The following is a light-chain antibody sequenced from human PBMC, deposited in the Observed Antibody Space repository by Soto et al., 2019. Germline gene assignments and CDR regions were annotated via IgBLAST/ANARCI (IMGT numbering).Light chain of an antibody. CDR2: HAS. CDR1: QSVRSD. Sequence: IVLTQSPATLSLSPGEKATLSCWASQSVRSDLAWYQQKPGQTPRLLIYHASARVTGIPDRFSGSGSGTDFTLTISRLEPEDFAVYYCQQYGSSPRTFGRGTKVDIK. J-gene: IGKJ1*01. V-gene: IGKV3-20*01. CDR3: QQYGSSPRT.